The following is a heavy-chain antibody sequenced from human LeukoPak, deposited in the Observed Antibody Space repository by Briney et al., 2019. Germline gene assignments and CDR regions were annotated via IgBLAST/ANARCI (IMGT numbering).Heavy chain of an antibody. Sequence: AGSLRLSCAASGFTVSNNYMSWVRQAPGKGLEWVSVIYSGGTTYYADSVKGRFTISRDNSKNTLYLQMNSLRAEDTAVYYCARDRAYSYGTAWYFDLWGRGTLVTVSS. CDR1: GFTVSNNY. J-gene: IGHJ2*01. D-gene: IGHD5-18*01. CDR3: ARDRAYSYGTAWYFDL. CDR2: IYSGGTT. V-gene: IGHV3-66*01.